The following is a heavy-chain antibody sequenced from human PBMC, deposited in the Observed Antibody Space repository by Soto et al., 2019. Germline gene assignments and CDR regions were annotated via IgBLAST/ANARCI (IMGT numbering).Heavy chain of an antibody. CDR2: IIPIFGTA. D-gene: IGHD1-26*01. J-gene: IGHJ6*02. Sequence: ASVKVSCKASGGTFSSYAISWVRQAPGQGLEWMGGIIPIFGTANYAQKFQGRVTITADESTGTAYMELSSLRSEDTAVYYCARGSSGSYRHYHYYGMDVWGQGTTVTVSS. CDR3: ARGSSGSYRHYHYYGMDV. CDR1: GGTFSSYA. V-gene: IGHV1-69*13.